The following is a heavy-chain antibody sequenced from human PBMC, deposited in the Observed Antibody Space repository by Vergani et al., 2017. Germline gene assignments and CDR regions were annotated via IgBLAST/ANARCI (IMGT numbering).Heavy chain of an antibody. D-gene: IGHD4-17*01. CDR3: ARPSGYGDYHLL. J-gene: IGHJ4*02. V-gene: IGHV3-33*01. CDR2: IWYDGSNK. CDR1: GFTFSSYG. Sequence: QVQLVESGGGVVQPGRSLRLSCAASGFTFSSYGMHWVRQAPGKGLEWVAVIWYDGSNKYYADSVKGRFTISRDNSKNTPYLQMSSLKASDTAMYYCARPSGYGDYHLLWGQGTLVTVSS.